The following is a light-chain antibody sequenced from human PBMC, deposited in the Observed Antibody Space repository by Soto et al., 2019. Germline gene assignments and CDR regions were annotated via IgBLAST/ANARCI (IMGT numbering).Light chain of an antibody. J-gene: IGKJ2*01. CDR1: QDISGY. Sequence: DIQMTQSPSSLSASVGDRVTITCRASQDISGYLNWYQQKPGKAPDLLIYAASTLQSGVPSRFSGSGSATDLTLNISSLQPEDFATYYCQQSYIIPYTFGQGTTLEIK. V-gene: IGKV1-39*01. CDR2: AAS. CDR3: QQSYIIPYT.